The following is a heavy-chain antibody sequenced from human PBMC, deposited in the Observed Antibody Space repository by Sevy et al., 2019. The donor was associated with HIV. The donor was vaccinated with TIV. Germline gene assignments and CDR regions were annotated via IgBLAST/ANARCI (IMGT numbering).Heavy chain of an antibody. CDR3: ARDLFSGSYYENY. J-gene: IGHJ4*02. Sequence: GGSLRLSCAASGFTLSNYWMSWVRQAPGKGLEWVANIIQDGSDKYYVDSVKGHFTISRDNAKNSLYLQMNSLRVEDTAVYNCARDLFSGSYYENYWGQGTLVTVSS. V-gene: IGHV3-7*01. CDR1: GFTLSNYW. D-gene: IGHD1-26*01. CDR2: IIQDGSDK.